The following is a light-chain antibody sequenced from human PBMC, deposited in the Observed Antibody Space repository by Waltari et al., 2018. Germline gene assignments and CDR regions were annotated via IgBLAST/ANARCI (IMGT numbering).Light chain of an antibody. Sequence: QLVVTQSPSASASLGASVKFTYTLTSGHSSYAIAWHQQQPEKGPRYLMKINSDGSHKKGAGIPDRFSGSSSGAERYLTISSLQSEDEADYYCQTWGTGTWVFGGGTKLTVL. J-gene: IGLJ3*02. CDR2: INSDGSH. CDR3: QTWGTGTWV. V-gene: IGLV4-69*01. CDR1: SGHSSYA.